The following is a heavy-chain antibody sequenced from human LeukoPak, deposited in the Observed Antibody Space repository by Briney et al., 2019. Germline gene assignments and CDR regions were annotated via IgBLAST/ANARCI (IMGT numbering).Heavy chain of an antibody. Sequence: ASVKVSCKASGYSFTGYYMHWVRQAPGQGLEWMGRINPNSGDTNYAQKFQGRVTMTRDTSISTAYIELSRLRSDDTAVYYCAAATVYFYDSSGYLRDHYGTDVWGQGSTVTVSS. J-gene: IGHJ6*02. CDR1: GYSFTGYY. CDR3: AAATVYFYDSSGYLRDHYGTDV. D-gene: IGHD3-22*01. V-gene: IGHV1-2*06. CDR2: INPNSGDT.